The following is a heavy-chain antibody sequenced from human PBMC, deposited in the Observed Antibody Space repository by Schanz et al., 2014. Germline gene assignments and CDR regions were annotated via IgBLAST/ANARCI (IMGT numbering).Heavy chain of an antibody. V-gene: IGHV3-48*01. CDR2: VSRSTPDI. Sequence: EVQLVESGGDLVQPGGSVRLSCTASGFTFRSYSMNWVRQAPGKGLEWVSYVSRSTPDIYYAGSVKGRFTMSRDNAKNSVFLQMNSLRAEDTAIYYCAKNQYDDVDLSSFYFDFWGQGTLVTVSS. CDR3: AKNQYDDVDLSSFYFDF. CDR1: GFTFRSYS. J-gene: IGHJ4*02. D-gene: IGHD3-10*02.